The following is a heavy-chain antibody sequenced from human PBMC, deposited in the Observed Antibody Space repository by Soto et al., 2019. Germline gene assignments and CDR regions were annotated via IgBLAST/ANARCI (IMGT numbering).Heavy chain of an antibody. D-gene: IGHD3-16*01. CDR1: GGSISSSSYY. CDR2: IYYSGYT. Sequence: QLQLQESGPGLVKPSETLSLTCTVSGGSISSSSYYWGWIRQPPGKGLEWIGSIYYSGYTYYNPSHKSRVTISVDTSKNQFSLKLSSVTAADTAVYYCARHNGPLYVGYYYDMDVWGQGTTVTFSS. J-gene: IGHJ6*02. CDR3: ARHNGPLYVGYYYDMDV. V-gene: IGHV4-39*01.